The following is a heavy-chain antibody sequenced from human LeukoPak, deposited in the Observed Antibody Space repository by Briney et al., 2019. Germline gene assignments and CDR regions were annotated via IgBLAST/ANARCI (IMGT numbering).Heavy chain of an antibody. Sequence: VASVKVSCKASGGTFSSYAISWVRQAPGQGLEWMGGIIPIFGTANYAQKFQGRVTITADESTSTAYMELSSLRSEDTAVYYCARDSSFYGSGSYSPFDFWGQGTLVTVSS. V-gene: IGHV1-69*01. J-gene: IGHJ4*02. CDR2: IIPIFGTA. D-gene: IGHD3-10*01. CDR1: GGTFSSYA. CDR3: ARDSSFYGSGSYSPFDF.